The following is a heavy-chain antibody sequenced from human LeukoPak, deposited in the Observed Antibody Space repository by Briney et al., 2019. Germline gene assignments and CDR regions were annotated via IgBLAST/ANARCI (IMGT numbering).Heavy chain of an antibody. V-gene: IGHV1-2*02. CDR2: INPNSGGT. J-gene: IGHJ3*02. CDR1: GYTFTGYY. D-gene: IGHD1-14*01. Sequence: ASVKVSCKASGYTFTGYYMHWVRQAPGQGLEWMGWINPNSGGTNYAQKFQGRVTMTRDTSISTAYMELSRLRSDDTAVYYCAKDLSFRSRTSTFDIWGQGTMVTVSS. CDR3: AKDLSFRSRTSTFDI.